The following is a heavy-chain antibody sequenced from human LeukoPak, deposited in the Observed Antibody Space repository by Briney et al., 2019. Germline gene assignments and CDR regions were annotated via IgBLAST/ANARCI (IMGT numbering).Heavy chain of an antibody. CDR2: IIPIFGTA. J-gene: IGHJ3*02. V-gene: IGHV1-69*13. CDR3: AKDPPSGYGWVI. Sequence: ASVKVSCKASGGTFSSYAISWVRQAPGQGLEWMGGIIPIFGTANYAQKFQGRVTITADESTSTAYMELSSLRAEDTAVYYCAKDPPSGYGWVIWGQGTMVTVSS. CDR1: GGTFSSYA. D-gene: IGHD5-12*01.